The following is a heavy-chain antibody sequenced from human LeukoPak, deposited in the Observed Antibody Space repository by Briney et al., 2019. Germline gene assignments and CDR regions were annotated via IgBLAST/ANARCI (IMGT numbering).Heavy chain of an antibody. D-gene: IGHD3-10*01. V-gene: IGHV1-3*01. CDR2: INAANGNT. CDR3: GREWVWFGESRYFSY. Sequence: GSVMVSCKASGFTFTNYAMHWLGQAPGQRLEWMAWINAANGNTKYSPKFQGRVTITRDTSASTVYMELSSLTSEDTAVYYCGREWVWFGESRYFSYWGQGTLVTVSS. J-gene: IGHJ4*02. CDR1: GFTFTNYA.